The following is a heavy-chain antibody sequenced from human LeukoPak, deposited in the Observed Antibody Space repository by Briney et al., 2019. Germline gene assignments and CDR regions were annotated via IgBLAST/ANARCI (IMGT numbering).Heavy chain of an antibody. CDR1: GYTFTGYY. J-gene: IGHJ5*02. CDR2: INPNSGGS. CDR3: AGAGRGKPYNWFDP. D-gene: IGHD1-26*01. V-gene: IGHV1-2*02. Sequence: ASVKVSCKASGYTFTGYYMHWVRQAPGQGLEWMGWINPNSGGSNYAQKFQGRVTMTRDTSISTAYMELSRLRSDDTAVYYCAGAGRGKPYNWFDPWGQGTLVTVSS.